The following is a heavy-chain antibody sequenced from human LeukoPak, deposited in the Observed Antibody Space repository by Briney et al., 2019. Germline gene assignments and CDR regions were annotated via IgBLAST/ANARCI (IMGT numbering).Heavy chain of an antibody. CDR3: ARAGLGYYYDGFGY. D-gene: IGHD3-22*01. Sequence: PGGSLRLSCAASGFTVSSNYMSWVRQAPGKGLEWVSVIYSGGSTYYADSVKGRFTISRDNSKNTLYLQMNSLRAEDTAVYYCARAGLGYYYDGFGYWGQGTLVTVSS. CDR2: IYSGGST. V-gene: IGHV3-53*01. J-gene: IGHJ4*02. CDR1: GFTVSSNY.